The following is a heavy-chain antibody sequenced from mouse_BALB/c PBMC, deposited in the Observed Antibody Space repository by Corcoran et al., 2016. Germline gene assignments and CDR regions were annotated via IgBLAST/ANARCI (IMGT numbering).Heavy chain of an antibody. CDR3: AREVPGGYPFDY. CDR1: GYTFSSYV. Sequence: EVQLQQSGPELVKPGASVKMSCKASGYTFSSYVMLWVEQKSGKGLEWIGYIYPYNDDTKYNEEFKGKATLTSDKSSSTAYMELSSLTSEDSAVYYCAREVPGGYPFDYRGQGTTLTVSS. J-gene: IGHJ2*01. V-gene: IGHV1S136*01. CDR2: IYPYNDDT.